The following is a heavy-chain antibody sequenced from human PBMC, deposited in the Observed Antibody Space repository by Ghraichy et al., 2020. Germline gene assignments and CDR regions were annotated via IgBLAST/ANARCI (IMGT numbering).Heavy chain of an antibody. CDR3: ARTITAPYHYYGMDV. CDR2: MYYSGST. Sequence: SETLSLTCTVSGGSISSDYWSWIRQPPGKGLEWIGYMYYSGSTNYKPSLKSRVTISLDTSKNQFSLKLISVTAAATAVYYCARTITAPYHYYGMDVWGQGTTVTVSS. J-gene: IGHJ6*02. CDR1: GGSISSDY. D-gene: IGHD5-18*01. V-gene: IGHV4-59*01.